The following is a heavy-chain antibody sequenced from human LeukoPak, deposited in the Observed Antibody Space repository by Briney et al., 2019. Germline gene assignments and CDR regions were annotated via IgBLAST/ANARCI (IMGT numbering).Heavy chain of an antibody. D-gene: IGHD3-10*01. V-gene: IGHV3-30*14. CDR3: ARLYGSGSLHFDY. Sequence: GGSLRLSCAASGFTFSSYAMHWVRQAPGKGLEWVAVISYDGSNKYYADSVKGRFTISRDNSKNTLYLQMNSLRAEDTAVYYCARLYGSGSLHFDYWGQGTLVTVSS. CDR1: GFTFSSYA. J-gene: IGHJ4*02. CDR2: ISYDGSNK.